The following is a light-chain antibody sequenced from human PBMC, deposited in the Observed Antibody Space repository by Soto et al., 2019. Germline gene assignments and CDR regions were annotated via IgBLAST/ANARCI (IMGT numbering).Light chain of an antibody. CDR3: QHYGGSIT. Sequence: EIVLTQSPGTLSLSLGDTVTLSCRASQSVSSSYLAWYQHKPGQAPRLLIYGASRRATGIPDRFSGSGSATDFSLTTTSLDPAGFAVYYCQHYGGSITFGQGTRLEI. CDR1: QSVSSSY. CDR2: GAS. J-gene: IGKJ5*01. V-gene: IGKV3-20*01.